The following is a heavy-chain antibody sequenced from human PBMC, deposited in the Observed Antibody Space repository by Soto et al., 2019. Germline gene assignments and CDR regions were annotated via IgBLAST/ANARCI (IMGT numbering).Heavy chain of an antibody. CDR3: AKDLRVSGWSPNWFDP. V-gene: IGHV3-30*18. CDR1: GFTFSSYG. Sequence: QVQLVESGGGVVQPGRSLRLSCAASGFTFSSYGMHWVRQAPGKGLEWVAVISYDGSNKYYADSVKGRFTISRDNSKNTLYLQMNSLSAEDTAVYYCAKDLRVSGWSPNWFDPWGQGTLVTVSS. J-gene: IGHJ5*02. CDR2: ISYDGSNK. D-gene: IGHD6-19*01.